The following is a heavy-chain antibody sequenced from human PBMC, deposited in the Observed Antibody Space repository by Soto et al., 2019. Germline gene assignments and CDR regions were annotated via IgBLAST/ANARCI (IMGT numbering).Heavy chain of an antibody. CDR1: GFTFSSYA. V-gene: IGHV3-30-3*01. CDR2: ISYDGSNK. CDR3: ARPYYYDSSGSSLGY. Sequence: QVQLVESGGGVVQPGRSLRLSCAGSGFTFSSYAMHWDRQAPGKGLEWVAVISYDGSNKYYADSVKGRFTISRDNSKNTRYRQMNSLRAEDTAVYYGARPYYYDSSGSSLGYWCQGTMVTVSS. D-gene: IGHD3-22*01. J-gene: IGHJ4*02.